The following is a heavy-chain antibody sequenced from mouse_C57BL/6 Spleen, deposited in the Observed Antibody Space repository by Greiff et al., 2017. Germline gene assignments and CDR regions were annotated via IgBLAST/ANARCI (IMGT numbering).Heavy chain of an antibody. CDR1: GYAFSSSW. CDR2: IYPGDGDT. CDR3: ARSMDYGAWFAY. J-gene: IGHJ3*01. V-gene: IGHV1-82*01. D-gene: IGHD1-1*01. Sequence: QVHVKQSGPELVKPGASVKISCKASGYAFSSSWMNWVKQRPGKGLEWIGRIYPGDGDTNYNGKFKGKATLTADKSSSTAYMQLSSLTSEDSAVYFCARSMDYGAWFAYWGQGTLVTVSA.